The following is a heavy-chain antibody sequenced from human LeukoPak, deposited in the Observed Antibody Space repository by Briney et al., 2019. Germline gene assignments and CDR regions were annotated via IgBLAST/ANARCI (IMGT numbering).Heavy chain of an antibody. CDR1: AYTFTGYY. V-gene: IGHV1-2*02. D-gene: IGHD2-2*01. CDR2: INPNSGGT. CDR3: ARGLPAPADQYYMDV. Sequence: ASVKVSCKASAYTFTGYYMHWVRQAPGQGLEWMGWINPNSGGTDYAQKFQGRVTMTRDTSISTAYMELRRLRSDDTAVYYCARGLPAPADQYYMDVWGKGTTVTVSS. J-gene: IGHJ6*03.